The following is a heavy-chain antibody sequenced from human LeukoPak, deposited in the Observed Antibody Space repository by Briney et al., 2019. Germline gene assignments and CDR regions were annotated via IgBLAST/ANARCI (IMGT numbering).Heavy chain of an antibody. V-gene: IGHV1-18*01. J-gene: IGHJ6*03. D-gene: IGHD6-13*01. CDR1: GYTFTSYG. CDR2: ISAYNGNT. CDR3: ARGRAPSSSWYGYGKYYMDV. Sequence: ASVKVSCKASGYTFTSYGISWVRQAPGQGLEWMGWISAYNGNTNYAQKLQGRVTMTTDTSTSTAYMELRSLRSDDTAVYYCARGRAPSSSWYGYGKYYMDVWGKGTTVTVSS.